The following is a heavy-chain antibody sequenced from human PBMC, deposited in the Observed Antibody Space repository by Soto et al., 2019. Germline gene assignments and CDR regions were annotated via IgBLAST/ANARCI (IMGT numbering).Heavy chain of an antibody. D-gene: IGHD6-19*01. Sequence: EVRLLESGGGLVQPGGSLRLSCAASGFTFSSYAMSWVRQAPGKGLEWVSAISGSGGSTYYADSVKGRFTISRDNSKNTLYLQMNSLRAEDTAVYYCAKVLSIAVAGDYWGQGTLVTVSS. CDR3: AKVLSIAVAGDY. J-gene: IGHJ4*02. CDR1: GFTFSSYA. CDR2: ISGSGGST. V-gene: IGHV3-23*01.